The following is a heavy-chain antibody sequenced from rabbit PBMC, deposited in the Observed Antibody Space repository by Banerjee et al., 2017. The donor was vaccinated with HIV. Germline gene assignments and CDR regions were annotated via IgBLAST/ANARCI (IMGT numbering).Heavy chain of an antibody. D-gene: IGHD1-1*01. CDR2: IYTSSGNT. V-gene: IGHV1S40*01. CDR3: ARGWTYYNL. Sequence: APGKGLESVACIYTSSGNTVYATWAKGRFTISKASWTTVTLQMTSLTAADTATYFCARGWTYYNLWGPGTLV. J-gene: IGHJ4*01.